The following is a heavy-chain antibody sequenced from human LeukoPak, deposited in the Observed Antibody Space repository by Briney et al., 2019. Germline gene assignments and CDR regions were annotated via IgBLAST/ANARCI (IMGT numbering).Heavy chain of an antibody. CDR1: GFTFDDYA. CDR3: AKDRVGSTWTNYYFDY. J-gene: IGHJ4*02. D-gene: IGHD6-13*01. CDR2: ITWNSRSI. Sequence: PGRSLRLSCAASGFTFDDYAVHWVRQAPGKGLEWVSGITWNSRSIGYADSVKGRFTISRDTAKNSLYLQMNSLRAEDTALYYCAKDRVGSTWTNYYFDYWGQGTLVTVSS. V-gene: IGHV3-9*01.